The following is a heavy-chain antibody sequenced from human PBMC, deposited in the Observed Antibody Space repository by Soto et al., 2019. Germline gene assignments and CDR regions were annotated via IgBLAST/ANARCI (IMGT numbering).Heavy chain of an antibody. J-gene: IGHJ4*02. CDR3: AKDPAIFGVVIYYFDY. CDR2: ISGSGGST. CDR1: GFTFSSYA. Sequence: LRLSCAASGFTFSSYAMSWVRQAPGKGLEWVSAISGSGGSTYYADSVKGRFTISRDNSKNTLYLQMNSLRAEDTAVYYCAKDPAIFGVVIYYFDYWGQGTLVTVSS. D-gene: IGHD3-3*01. V-gene: IGHV3-23*01.